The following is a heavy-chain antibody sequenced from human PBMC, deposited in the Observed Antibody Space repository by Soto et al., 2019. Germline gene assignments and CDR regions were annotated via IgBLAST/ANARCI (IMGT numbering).Heavy chain of an antibody. J-gene: IGHJ4*02. CDR1: GYTFTSYA. CDR3: ARDFTGWPPYGVDS. CDR2: ISAYNGNT. D-gene: IGHD3-10*01. V-gene: IGHV1-18*01. Sequence: QVQLVQSGVEVKKPGASVKVSCKASGYTFTSYAISWVRQAPGQGLEWMGWISAYNGNTNYAQNLRGRVTMTTDASTRTAYMELRSLRYDDTAMYYCARDFTGWPPYGVDSWGQGTQVTVSS.